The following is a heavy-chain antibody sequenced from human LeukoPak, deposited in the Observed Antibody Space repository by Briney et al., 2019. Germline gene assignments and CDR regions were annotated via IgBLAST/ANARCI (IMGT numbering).Heavy chain of an antibody. J-gene: IGHJ4*02. D-gene: IGHD5-18*01. CDR2: ISYHGSNK. V-gene: IGHV3-30*03. CDR1: GFTFSSYG. Sequence: GGSLRLSCAASGFTFSSYGMYWVRQAPGKGLEWVAVISYHGSNKYYADSVKGRFTISRDNSKNTLYLQMNSLRGEDTAVYYCAREKDTSLAPYFDYWGQGTLVTVSS. CDR3: AREKDTSLAPYFDY.